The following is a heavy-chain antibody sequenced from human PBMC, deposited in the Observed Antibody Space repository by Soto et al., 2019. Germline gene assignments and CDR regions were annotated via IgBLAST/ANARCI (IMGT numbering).Heavy chain of an antibody. J-gene: IGHJ2*01. V-gene: IGHV1-18*01. CDR3: ARDDCNGGSCDGGHYLDL. CDR2: ISPKFGRT. CDR1: DYIFLAYG. Sequence: VQLVQSGPEVKRAGASVKVSCTAPTDYIFLAYGFDWVRQAPGQGLEWMGWISPKFGRTNYARTLQDRFTMTTDVSTNSVSMELRDLRSDDTAVYYCARDDCNGGSCDGGHYLDLWGRGTPTSVSS. D-gene: IGHD2-15*01.